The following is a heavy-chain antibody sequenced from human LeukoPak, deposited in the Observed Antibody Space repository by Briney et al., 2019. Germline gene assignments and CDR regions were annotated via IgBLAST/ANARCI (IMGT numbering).Heavy chain of an antibody. V-gene: IGHV1-24*01. J-gene: IGHJ4*02. CDR3: AKEGSTYYDSSGYRLDY. CDR2: FDPEDGET. CDR1: GYTLTELS. D-gene: IGHD3-22*01. Sequence: ASVKASCKVSGYTLTELSMHWVRQAPGKGLEWMGGFDPEDGETIYAQKFQGRVTMTEDTSTDTAYMELSSLRSEDTAVYSCAKEGSTYYDSSGYRLDYWGQGTLVTVSS.